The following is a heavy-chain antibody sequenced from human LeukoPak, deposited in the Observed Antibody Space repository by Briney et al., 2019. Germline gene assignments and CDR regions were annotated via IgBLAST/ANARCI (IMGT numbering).Heavy chain of an antibody. Sequence: SQTLSLTCAVSGGSISSGGYSWSWIRQPPGKGLEWIGYIYYSGSTYYNPSLKSRVTISVDTSKNQFSLKLSSVTAADTAVYYCARVECSSTSCRRGSSFDPWGQGTLVTVSS. CDR3: ARVECSSTSCRRGSSFDP. D-gene: IGHD2-2*01. V-gene: IGHV4-30-4*07. J-gene: IGHJ5*02. CDR1: GGSISSGGYS. CDR2: IYYSGST.